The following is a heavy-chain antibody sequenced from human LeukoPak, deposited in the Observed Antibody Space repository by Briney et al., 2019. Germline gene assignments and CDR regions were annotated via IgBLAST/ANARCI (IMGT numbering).Heavy chain of an antibody. CDR3: AREGSGWSGPYWYFDL. CDR1: GYTFTSYG. D-gene: IGHD6-19*01. J-gene: IGHJ2*01. CDR2: IIPIFGTA. Sequence: ASVKVSCKASGYTFTSYGISWVRQAPGQGLEWMGGIIPIFGTANYAQKFRGRVTITTDESTSTAYMELSSLRSEDTAVYYCAREGSGWSGPYWYFDLWGRGTLVTVSS. V-gene: IGHV1-69*05.